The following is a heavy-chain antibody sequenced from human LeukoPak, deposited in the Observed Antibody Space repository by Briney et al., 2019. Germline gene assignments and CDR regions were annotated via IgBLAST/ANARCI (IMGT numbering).Heavy chain of an antibody. CDR3: ARQSYCSSTSCYGLYYFDY. V-gene: IGHV5-51*01. J-gene: IGHJ4*02. D-gene: IGHD2-2*01. CDR1: GYSFTSYW. Sequence: GESLQISCQGSGYSFTSYWIGWVRQMPGKGLEWMGIIYPGDSDTRYSPSFQGQVTISADKSISTAYLQWSSLKASDTAMYYCARQSYCSSTSCYGLYYFDYWGQGTLVTVSS. CDR2: IYPGDSDT.